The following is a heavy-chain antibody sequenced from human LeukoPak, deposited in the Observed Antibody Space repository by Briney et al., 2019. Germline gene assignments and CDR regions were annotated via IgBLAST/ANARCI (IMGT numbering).Heavy chain of an antibody. CDR1: GFTFSNYN. CDR3: ARDPTMIVSLVDY. V-gene: IGHV3-21*01. J-gene: IGHJ4*02. CDR2: ISSTSIYI. D-gene: IGHD3-22*01. Sequence: GGSLRLSCAASGFTFSNYNMNWVRQAPGKGLEWVSSISSTSIYIYYADSVKGRFTISRDNSKNTLYLQMNSLRAEDTAVYYCARDPTMIVSLVDYWGQGTLVTVSS.